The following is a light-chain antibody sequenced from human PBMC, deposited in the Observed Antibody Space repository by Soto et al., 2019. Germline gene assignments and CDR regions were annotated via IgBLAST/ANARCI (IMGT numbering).Light chain of an antibody. CDR3: QQFVTSPWA. Sequence: EIVLTQSPGTLSLSPGERATLSCRASQSVSSSFLAWYQQKPGQARRLLIYGASNRATGIPDRFSGSGSGTDFTLTISRVEPEDFAVYYCQQFVTSPWAFGQGTKVAIE. J-gene: IGKJ1*01. CDR2: GAS. V-gene: IGKV3-20*01. CDR1: QSVSSSF.